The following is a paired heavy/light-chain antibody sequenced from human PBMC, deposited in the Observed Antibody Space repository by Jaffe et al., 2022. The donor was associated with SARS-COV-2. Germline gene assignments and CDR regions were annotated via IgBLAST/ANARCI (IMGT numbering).Light chain of an antibody. Sequence: QSVLTQPPSASGTPGQRVAISCFGSSSNIGSNSVSWYQQFPGTAPKLLIYSSDHRPSGVPDRFSGSKSGTSASLAISGLRSEDEADYHCAAWDDSLSGWVFGGGTKLTVL. V-gene: IGLV1-47*01. CDR1: SSNIGSNS. J-gene: IGLJ3*02. CDR2: SSD. CDR3: AAWDDSLSGWV.
Heavy chain of an antibody. D-gene: IGHD6-6*01. CDR3: ATAHNKYSSLSRGDY. Sequence: QVQLVQSGAEVKKPGASVKVSCKASGYSFTNYGITWVRQAPGQGLEWMGWISTSNGNTNYGQKFQGRVTMTTDRFTNTAYMDLRSLRSDDTAVYYCATAHNKYSSLSRGDYWGQGTLVTVSS. V-gene: IGHV1-18*01. CDR2: ISTSNGNT. J-gene: IGHJ4*02. CDR1: GYSFTNYG.